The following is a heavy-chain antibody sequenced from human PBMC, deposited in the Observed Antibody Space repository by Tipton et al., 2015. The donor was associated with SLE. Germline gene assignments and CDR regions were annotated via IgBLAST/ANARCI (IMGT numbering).Heavy chain of an antibody. V-gene: IGHV3-49*04. CDR2: IRSEDSGATT. CDR1: GFTFGDYA. Sequence: SLRLSCTTSGFTFGDYAFNWVRQAPGMGLEWVGFIRSEDSGATTEYAASVKGRFTISRDASKSTAYLQMNSLKTEDTAVYYCTPWIVQSILRHWGQGALVTVSS. CDR3: TPWIVQSILRH. D-gene: IGHD2-8*01. J-gene: IGHJ1*01.